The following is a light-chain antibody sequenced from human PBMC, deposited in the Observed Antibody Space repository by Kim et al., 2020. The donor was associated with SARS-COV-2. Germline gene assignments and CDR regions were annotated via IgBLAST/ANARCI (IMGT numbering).Light chain of an antibody. V-gene: IGLV10-54*01. Sequence: QTETDNCTWKGANIGCEGAAWLQQHQGHAPKVVSYRNGSRPSGISERFSASRSGITATLTISGVESGDEADYYCLAWDSSLATWVFGGGTQLTVL. CDR2: RNG. J-gene: IGLJ3*02. CDR3: LAWDSSLATWV. CDR1: GANIGCEG.